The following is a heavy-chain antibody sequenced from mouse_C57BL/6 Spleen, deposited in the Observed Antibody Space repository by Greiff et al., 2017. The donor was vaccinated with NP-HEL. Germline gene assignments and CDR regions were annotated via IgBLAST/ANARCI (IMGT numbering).Heavy chain of an antibody. CDR1: GYTFTSYG. D-gene: IGHD2-3*01. Sequence: QVQLKQSGAELARPGASVKLSCKASGYTFTSYGISWVKQRTGQGLEWIGEIYPRSGDTYYNEKFKGKATLTADKSSSTAYMELRSLTSEDSSVYFCARDGHYPLAYWGQGTLVTVSA. J-gene: IGHJ3*01. CDR3: ARDGHYPLAY. CDR2: IYPRSGDT. V-gene: IGHV1-81*01.